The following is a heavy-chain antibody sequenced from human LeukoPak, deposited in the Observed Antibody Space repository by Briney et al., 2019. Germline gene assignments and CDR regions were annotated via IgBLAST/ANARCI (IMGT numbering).Heavy chain of an antibody. Sequence: GGSLRLSCAASGFTFSTYWIHWVRQPLGKGLVWVSRINPDGSTTNYADYVKGRFTISRDNAKNTLYLQMNSLTVEDTAVYYCVRIATVTTPDYWGQGTLVTVSS. CDR2: INPDGSTT. CDR3: VRIATVTTPDY. J-gene: IGHJ4*02. CDR1: GFTFSTYW. V-gene: IGHV3-74*01. D-gene: IGHD4-17*01.